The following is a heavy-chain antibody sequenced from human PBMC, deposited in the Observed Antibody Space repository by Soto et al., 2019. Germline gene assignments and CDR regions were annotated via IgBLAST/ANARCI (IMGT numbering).Heavy chain of an antibody. Sequence: PGGSLRLSCAASGFTFSSYAMSWVRQAPGKGLEWVSAISGSGGSTYYADSVKGRFTISRDNSKNTLYLQMNSLRAEDTAVYYCAKDLRRYSSGLCYFDYWGQGTLVTVS. CDR2: ISGSGGST. J-gene: IGHJ4*02. V-gene: IGHV3-23*01. D-gene: IGHD6-19*01. CDR1: GFTFSSYA. CDR3: AKDLRRYSSGLCYFDY.